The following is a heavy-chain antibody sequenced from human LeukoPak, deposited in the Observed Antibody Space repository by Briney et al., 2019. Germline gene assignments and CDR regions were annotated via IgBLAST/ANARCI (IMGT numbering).Heavy chain of an antibody. D-gene: IGHD3-10*01. CDR1: GYTFTGYY. CDR2: INPSGGST. CDR3: ARPRRGLWFGDTPDNPIDY. Sequence: ASVKVSCKASGYTFTGYYMHWVRQAPGQGLEWMGIINPSGGSTSYAQKFQGRVTMTRDTSISTAYMELSRLRSDDTAVYYCARPRRGLWFGDTPDNPIDYWGQGTLVTVSS. V-gene: IGHV1-2*02. J-gene: IGHJ4*02.